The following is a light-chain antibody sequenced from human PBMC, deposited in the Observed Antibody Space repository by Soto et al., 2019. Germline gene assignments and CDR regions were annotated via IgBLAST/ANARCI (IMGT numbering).Light chain of an antibody. CDR1: SSDVGGYSY. V-gene: IGLV2-11*01. CDR2: GVS. CDR3: CSYADTYTHV. J-gene: IGLJ1*01. Sequence: QSALTQPRSVSGSPGQSVTISCIGTSSDVGGYSYVSWYQQHPGTAPKLLIYGVSERPSGVPDRFSGSKSGSTASLTISGLQAEDDADYYCCSYADTYTHVSATGTKVP.